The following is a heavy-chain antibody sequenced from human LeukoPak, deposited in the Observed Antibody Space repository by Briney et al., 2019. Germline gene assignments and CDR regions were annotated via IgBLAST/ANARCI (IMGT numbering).Heavy chain of an antibody. Sequence: GGSLRLSCASSGFTFTSESMNWVRQAPGKGLEWVSYISGGGNSIYYADSVKGRFTISRDNAKNSLYLQMNSLRAEDTAVYYCASGSNGYSYGYCLDYWGQGTLVTVSS. V-gene: IGHV3-48*04. D-gene: IGHD5-18*01. J-gene: IGHJ4*02. CDR3: ASGSNGYSYGYCLDY. CDR2: ISGGGNSI. CDR1: GFTFTSES.